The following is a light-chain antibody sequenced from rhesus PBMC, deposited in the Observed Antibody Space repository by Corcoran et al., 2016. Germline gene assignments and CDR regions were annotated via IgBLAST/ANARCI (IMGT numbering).Light chain of an antibody. J-gene: IGKJ2*01. CDR1: HDVSTF. V-gene: IGKV1-43*02. CDR2: DAS. CDR3: LQCDSDPFS. Sequence: DIQMTQSPSSLSVSVGDRVTFTCRASHDVSTFLRWYQQKPGKAPKLLIYDASTLQSGVPSRFSGSGSGTEFTLTISSLQPEDFATYYCLQCDSDPFSFGQGTKLEIK.